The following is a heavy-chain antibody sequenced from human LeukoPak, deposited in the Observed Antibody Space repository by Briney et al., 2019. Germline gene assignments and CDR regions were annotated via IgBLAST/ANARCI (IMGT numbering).Heavy chain of an antibody. CDR2: IIPIFGTA. CDR1: GGTFSSYA. Sequence: SVKVSCKASGGTFSSYAISWVRQAPEQGLEWMGGIIPIFGTANYAQKFQGRVTITADKSTSTAYMELSSLRSEDTAVYYCARGGITFGGVIVPNWFDPWGQGTLVTVSS. J-gene: IGHJ5*02. V-gene: IGHV1-69*06. D-gene: IGHD3-16*02. CDR3: ARGGITFGGVIVPNWFDP.